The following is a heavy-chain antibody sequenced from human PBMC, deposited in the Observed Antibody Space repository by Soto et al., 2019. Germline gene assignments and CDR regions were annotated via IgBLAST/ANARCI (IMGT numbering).Heavy chain of an antibody. V-gene: IGHV4-28*01. D-gene: IGHD1-1*01. CDR3: ARSGGERLGLDP. Sequence: SETLSHTCTVSGWSVSSGNWRGWIRQPPGKGLEWIGSIYYTGTTYYNPSLRSRVAMSAYTSRNQFSLKLSSVTAEDTAVYYCARSGGERLGLDPWGQGTLVTVS. J-gene: IGHJ5*02. CDR2: IYYTGTT. CDR1: GWSVSSGNW.